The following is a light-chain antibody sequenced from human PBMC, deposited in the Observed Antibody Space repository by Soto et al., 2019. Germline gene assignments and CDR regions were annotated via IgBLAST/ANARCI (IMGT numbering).Light chain of an antibody. CDR1: SSDVGDYNF. V-gene: IGLV2-14*01. CDR3: GSYRSSSTLWV. Sequence: QSVLTQPASVSGSPGQSITISCTETSSDVGDYNFVSWYQQHPGKAPKLIIYEVSNRPSGVSNRFSGSKSGNTASLTISGLQAEDEGDYYCGSYRSSSTLWVFGGGTKLTVL. J-gene: IGLJ3*02. CDR2: EVS.